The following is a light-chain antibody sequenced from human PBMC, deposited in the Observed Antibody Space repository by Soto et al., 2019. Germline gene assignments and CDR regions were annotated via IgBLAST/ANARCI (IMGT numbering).Light chain of an antibody. J-gene: IGKJ1*01. Sequence: IQMTQSPSTLSASVGDRVTITCRASQSISSWLAWYQQKPGKAPKLLIYKASSLETGVPSRFSGSGSGTEFTLTISSLQPDDFASYYCQQYGSSSPWTFGQGTKVEVK. CDR2: KAS. CDR3: QQYGSSSPWT. CDR1: QSISSW. V-gene: IGKV1-5*03.